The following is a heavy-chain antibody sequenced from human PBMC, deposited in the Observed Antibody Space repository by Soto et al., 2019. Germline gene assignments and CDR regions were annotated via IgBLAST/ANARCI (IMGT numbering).Heavy chain of an antibody. Sequence: EVQLVESGGGLVQPGGSLRLSCAASGFTFSSYRMSWVRQAPGKGLEWVANIKQEGSEKYYVDSVKGRFTISRDNAKNWLYMQMNSLRAEDTAVYYCARVLTGAFDYWGQGTLVTVSS. D-gene: IGHD3-9*01. CDR2: IKQEGSEK. CDR1: GFTFSSYR. CDR3: ARVLTGAFDY. V-gene: IGHV3-7*01. J-gene: IGHJ4*02.